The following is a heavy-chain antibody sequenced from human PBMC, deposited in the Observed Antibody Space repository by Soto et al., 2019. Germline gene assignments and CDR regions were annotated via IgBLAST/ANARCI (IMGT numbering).Heavy chain of an antibody. Sequence: QVQLLQSGDAVKKPWSSVKFACKASGGHFSSYDISWVRQSTGQGLEWMGGIIPIFGTANYAQKFQGRATITADESTSTAYMELCSLRSEDTALYYCTRDRGKTDSSGWYVGGSGCFDPWVQGTMVTVSS. V-gene: IGHV1-69*01. CDR3: TRDRGKTDSSGWYVGGSGCFDP. CDR2: IIPIFGTA. D-gene: IGHD6-19*01. J-gene: IGHJ5*02. CDR1: GGHFSSYD.